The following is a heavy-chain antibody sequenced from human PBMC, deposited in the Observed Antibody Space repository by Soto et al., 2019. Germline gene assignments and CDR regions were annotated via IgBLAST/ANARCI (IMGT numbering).Heavy chain of an antibody. CDR1: GGSISSGGYS. D-gene: IGHD5-18*01. J-gene: IGHJ4*02. CDR2: IYYSGST. V-gene: IGHV4-31*03. Sequence: QVQLQESGPGLVKPSQTLSLTCTVSGGSISSGGYSWSWIRQHPGKGLEWTGYIYYSGSTYYNPSLKSRVTISVDTSKNQFSLKLSSVTAADTAVYYCARSGYSYGPNPLLYWGQGTLVTVSS. CDR3: ARSGYSYGPNPLLY.